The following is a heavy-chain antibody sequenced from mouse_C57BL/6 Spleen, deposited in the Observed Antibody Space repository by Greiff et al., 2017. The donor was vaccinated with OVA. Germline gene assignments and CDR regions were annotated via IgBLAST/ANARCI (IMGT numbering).Heavy chain of an antibody. D-gene: IGHD2-14*01. J-gene: IGHJ1*03. CDR2: ISGGGGNT. CDR1: GFTFSSYT. V-gene: IGHV5-9*01. Sequence: EVMLVESGGGLVKPGGSLKLSCAASGFTFSSYTMSWVRQTPEKRLEWVATISGGGGNTYYPDSVKGRFTISRDNAKNTLYQQMSSLRSEETALYYCARHDRTTRYYDVWGTGTTVTVSS. CDR3: ARHDRTTRYYDV.